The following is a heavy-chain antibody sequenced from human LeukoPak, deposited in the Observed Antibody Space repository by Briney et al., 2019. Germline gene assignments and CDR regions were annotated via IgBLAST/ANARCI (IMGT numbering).Heavy chain of an antibody. V-gene: IGHV3-23*01. Sequence: GGSLRLSCAASGFTFSSYAMSWVRQAPGKGLEWVSAISGNGGSTYYADSVKGRFTISRDNSKNTLYLQMNSLRAEDTAVYYCATRGVTATYYFDYWGQGTLVTVSS. D-gene: IGHD2-21*02. CDR1: GFTFSSYA. J-gene: IGHJ4*02. CDR2: ISGNGGST. CDR3: ATRGVTATYYFDY.